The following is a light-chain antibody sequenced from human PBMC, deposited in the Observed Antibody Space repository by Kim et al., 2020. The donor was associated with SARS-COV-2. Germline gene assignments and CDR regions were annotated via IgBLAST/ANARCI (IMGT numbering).Light chain of an antibody. CDR1: KSISRW. CDR2: PAS. J-gene: IGKJ4*01. Sequence: ASVGDRGTLTGRASKSISRWWSWYQQKPGKAPKLLIYPASTVQSGVPSRFSGSGSGTDFTLTISSLQPEDFATYYCQQANSFPLTFGGGTKVDIK. V-gene: IGKV1-12*01. CDR3: QQANSFPLT.